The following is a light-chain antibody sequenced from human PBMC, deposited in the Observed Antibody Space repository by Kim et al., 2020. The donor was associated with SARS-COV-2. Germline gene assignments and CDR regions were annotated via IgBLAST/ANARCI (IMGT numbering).Light chain of an antibody. CDR2: DVT. J-gene: IGLJ1*01. V-gene: IGLV2-14*03. CDR3: CSYTSSSTFV. Sequence: GQSITISCTGTSSDVDGYTYVSWYQQYPGKAPKVMIYDVTQRPSGVSNRFSGSKSANTASLTISGLQVEDEADYYCCSYTSSSTFVFGTGTKVTVL. CDR1: SSDVDGYTY.